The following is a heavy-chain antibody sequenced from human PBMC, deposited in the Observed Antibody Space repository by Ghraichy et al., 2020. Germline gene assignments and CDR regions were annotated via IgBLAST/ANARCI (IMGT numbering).Heavy chain of an antibody. D-gene: IGHD6-13*01. V-gene: IGHV3-11*03. CDR3: ARRPPEMTAGTVDY. J-gene: IGHJ4*02. CDR2: ISSSSSYT. Sequence: GGSLRFSCAASGFTFSDYYMSWIRQAPGKGLEWVSYISSSSSYTNYADSVKGRFTISRDNAKNSLYLQMNSLRAEDTAVYYCARRPPEMTAGTVDYWGQGTLVTVSS. CDR1: GFTFSDYY.